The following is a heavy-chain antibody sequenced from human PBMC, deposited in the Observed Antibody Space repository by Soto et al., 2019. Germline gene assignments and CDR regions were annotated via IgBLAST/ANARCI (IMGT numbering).Heavy chain of an antibody. J-gene: IGHJ4*02. V-gene: IGHV4-39*01. CDR3: ARQRTTVVTQAYFDH. D-gene: IGHD4-17*01. Sequence: ASETLSLTCTVSGGSITSSSYYWGWIRQPPGKGLEWIGGIYYSGRSYYNPSLKSRVTMSVDTSKNQFSLTLNSVTAADAAVYYCARQRTTVVTQAYFDHWGQGALVTVSS. CDR2: IYYSGRS. CDR1: GGSITSSSYY.